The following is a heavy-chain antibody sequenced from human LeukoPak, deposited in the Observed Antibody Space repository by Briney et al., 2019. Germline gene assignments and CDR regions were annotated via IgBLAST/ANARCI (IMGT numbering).Heavy chain of an antibody. CDR2: IYTSGST. Sequence: SETLSLTCTVSGGSISSYYWSWIRQPAGKGLEWIGRIYTSGSTNYNPSLKSRVTMSVDTSKNQFSLKLSSVTAADTAVHYCASLPSDEETFDYWGQGTLVTVSS. D-gene: IGHD2-21*02. V-gene: IGHV4-4*07. J-gene: IGHJ4*02. CDR3: ASLPSDEETFDY. CDR1: GGSISSYY.